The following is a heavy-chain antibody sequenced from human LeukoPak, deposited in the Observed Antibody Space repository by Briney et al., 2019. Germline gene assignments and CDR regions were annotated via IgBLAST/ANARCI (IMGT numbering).Heavy chain of an antibody. CDR2: IGGTGTST. Sequence: GGSLRLSCAASGFTFSSYAMTWVRQSPGKGLEWVSAIGGTGTSTFYADSVKGRFTISRDNAKNSLYLQMNSLRAEDTAVYYCARAVGWSAILSPDYYGMDVWGQGTTVTVSS. CDR1: GFTFSSYA. J-gene: IGHJ6*02. V-gene: IGHV3-23*01. D-gene: IGHD2-2*01. CDR3: ARAVGWSAILSPDYYGMDV.